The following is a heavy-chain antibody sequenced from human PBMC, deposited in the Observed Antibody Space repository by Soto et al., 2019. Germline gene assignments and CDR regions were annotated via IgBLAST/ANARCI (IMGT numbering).Heavy chain of an antibody. CDR1: GFTFSSYA. V-gene: IGHV3-23*01. Sequence: GGSLRLSCAASGFTFSSYAMSWVRQAPGKGLEWGSAISGSGGSTYYADSVKGRFTISRDNSKNTLYLQMNSLRAEDTAVYYCAKDATTMIVVVHPGKFDYWGQGTLVTVSS. J-gene: IGHJ4*02. CDR2: ISGSGGST. D-gene: IGHD3-22*01. CDR3: AKDATTMIVVVHPGKFDY.